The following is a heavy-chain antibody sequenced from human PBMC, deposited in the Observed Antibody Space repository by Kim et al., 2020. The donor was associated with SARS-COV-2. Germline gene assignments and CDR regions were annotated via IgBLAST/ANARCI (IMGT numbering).Heavy chain of an antibody. V-gene: IGHV1-46*01. CDR3: ARDRDSSSYFDY. J-gene: IGHJ4*02. D-gene: IGHD6-13*01. Sequence: SYATKFKGRVTMTRETSTSTVYMERSSLRSEDTAVYYCARDRDSSSYFDYWGQGTLVTVSS.